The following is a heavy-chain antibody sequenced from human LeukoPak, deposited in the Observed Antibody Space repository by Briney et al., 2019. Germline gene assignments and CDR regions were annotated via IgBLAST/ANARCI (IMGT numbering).Heavy chain of an antibody. V-gene: IGHV4-59*01. J-gene: IGHJ4*02. Sequence: PSETLSLTCTVSGGSISRYYWSWIRQPPGKGLEWIGYIYYSGSTNYNPSLKSRVTISVDTSKNQFSLKLSSVTAADTAVYYCARDDGSYGAAFDYWGQGTLVTVSS. CDR2: IYYSGST. CDR1: GGSISRYY. CDR3: ARDDGSYGAAFDY. D-gene: IGHD1-26*01.